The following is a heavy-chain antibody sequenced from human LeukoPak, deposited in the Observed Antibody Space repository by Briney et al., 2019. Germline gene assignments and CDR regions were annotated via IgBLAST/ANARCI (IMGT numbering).Heavy chain of an antibody. D-gene: IGHD3-3*01. CDR2: IYTSGST. CDR1: GGSISSYY. V-gene: IGHV4-4*07. CDR3: ARDDFWSGYRAFDI. Sequence: SETLSLTCTVSGGSISSYYWNWIRHSAGKGLEWIGRIYTSGSTNYNPSLKSRVHISGDTSNNQFSLKVSSVTAADTAIYYCARDDFWSGYRAFDIWGQGTRVTVSS. J-gene: IGHJ3*02.